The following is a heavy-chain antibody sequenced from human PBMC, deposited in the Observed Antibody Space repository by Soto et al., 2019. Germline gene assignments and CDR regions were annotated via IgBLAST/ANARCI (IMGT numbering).Heavy chain of an antibody. CDR3: ASPTGPNYYYGMDV. V-gene: IGHV3-33*01. J-gene: IGHJ6*02. CDR1: GFTFSSYG. Sequence: QVQLVESGGGVVQPGRSLRLSCAASGFTFSSYGMHWVRQAPGKGLEWVAVIWYDGSNKYYADSVKGRFTISRDNSKNTRYLQMNSLRAEDTAVYYGASPTGPNYYYGMDVWGQGTTVTVSS. CDR2: IWYDGSNK.